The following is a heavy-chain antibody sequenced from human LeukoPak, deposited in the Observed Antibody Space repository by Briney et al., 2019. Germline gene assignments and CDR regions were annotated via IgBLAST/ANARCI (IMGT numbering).Heavy chain of an antibody. D-gene: IGHD3-10*02. V-gene: IGHV3-23*01. Sequence: GTLRLSCAASGFTFSTYGMNGVRQAPGKGLEWVSGISPSVYITYYADSLMGRFSISRDNAKNSLYLQMNSLRAEDKAVYYCAELGITMIGGVWGKGNAVPISS. CDR1: GFTFSTYG. CDR2: ISPSVYIT. J-gene: IGHJ6*04. CDR3: AELGITMIGGV.